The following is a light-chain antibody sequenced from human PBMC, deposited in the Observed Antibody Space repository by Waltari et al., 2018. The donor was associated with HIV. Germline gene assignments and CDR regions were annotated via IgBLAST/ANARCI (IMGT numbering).Light chain of an antibody. CDR1: QSVSSSY. V-gene: IGKV3-20*01. Sequence: EIVLTKSPGTLSLSPGERATLSCRASQSVSSSYLAWYQQKPGQAPRLLIYGASSRATGIPDRFSGSGSGTDFTLTISRLEPEDFAVYYCHQYGSSPLTFGGGTKVEIK. CDR3: HQYGSSPLT. CDR2: GAS. J-gene: IGKJ4*01.